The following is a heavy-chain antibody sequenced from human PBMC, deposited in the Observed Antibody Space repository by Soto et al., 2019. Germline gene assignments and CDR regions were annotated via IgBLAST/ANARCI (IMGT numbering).Heavy chain of an antibody. J-gene: IGHJ4*02. D-gene: IGHD3-10*01. V-gene: IGHV3-74*01. CDR2: IYNDGTYS. Sequence: PGGSLRLSCAASGFIFKMYWMHWVRQSPGKGLVWISRIYNDGTYSDYADSVRGRFTISRDNVNDTLYLQMNNLRAEDSGLYYCTRGPRHISNGTGAYWGQGTQVTVSS. CDR3: TRGPRHISNGTGAY. CDR1: GFIFKMYW.